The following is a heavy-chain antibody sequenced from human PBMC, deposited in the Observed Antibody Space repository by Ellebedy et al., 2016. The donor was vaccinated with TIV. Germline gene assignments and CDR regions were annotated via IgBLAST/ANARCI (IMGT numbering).Heavy chain of an antibody. CDR2: ISISSTYI. CDR3: ARNASNRRDLDY. CDR1: GLTFSSYT. J-gene: IGHJ4*02. D-gene: IGHD2-2*01. Sequence: GESLKISCAASGLTFSSYTMHWVRQAPGKGLEWLSSISISSTYIYYADSVRGRFTISRDNAKNSMYLQLSSLKAEDTAVYYCARNASNRRDLDYWGQGTLVTFSS. V-gene: IGHV3-21*01.